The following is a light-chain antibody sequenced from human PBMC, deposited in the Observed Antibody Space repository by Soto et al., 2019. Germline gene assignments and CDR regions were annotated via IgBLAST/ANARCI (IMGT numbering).Light chain of an antibody. J-gene: IGKJ1*01. CDR1: QSINTY. CDR2: SAS. CDR3: QQCDSTPWT. V-gene: IGKV1-39*01. Sequence: DIQMTQSPSSLSASVGDRVTITCRASQSINTYLNWYQQKPGKAPTVLLYSASNLQSGVPSRFTGSGSGTDFALTISSLQPEDFATYYCQQCDSTPWTFCQGTKVEVK.